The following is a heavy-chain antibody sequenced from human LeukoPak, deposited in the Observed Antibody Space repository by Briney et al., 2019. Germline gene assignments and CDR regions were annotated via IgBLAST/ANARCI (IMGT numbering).Heavy chain of an antibody. V-gene: IGHV1-69*02. J-gene: IGHJ5*02. CDR2: IIPSVGLT. Sequence: GASVKVSCKASGGTLSNHPFSWVRQAPGQGLEWMGKIIPSVGLTRYAEKFQGRLTLTGDTSTTTAYMELSSLTSDDTAVYYCARPRGDAAGVETWFDPWGPGTLVIVSS. D-gene: IGHD6-13*01. CDR3: ARPRGDAAGVETWFDP. CDR1: GGTLSNHP.